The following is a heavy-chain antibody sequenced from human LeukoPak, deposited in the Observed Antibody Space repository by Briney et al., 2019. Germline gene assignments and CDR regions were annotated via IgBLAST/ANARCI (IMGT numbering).Heavy chain of an antibody. Sequence: PGGSLRLSCVASLLSLVLYSMNCVRRARGRGGEWVSYISGSGTTIYYAGAVRGRFTITRDNAQNSLFLQMNSLRDEDTAVYYCAREPTTTCFDSWGQGTLVTVSS. V-gene: IGHV3-48*02. D-gene: IGHD1-1*01. CDR1: LLSLVLYS. CDR3: AREPTTTCFDS. J-gene: IGHJ5*01. CDR2: ISGSGTTI.